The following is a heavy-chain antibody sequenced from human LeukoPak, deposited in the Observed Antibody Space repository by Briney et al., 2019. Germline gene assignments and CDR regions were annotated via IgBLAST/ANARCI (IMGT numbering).Heavy chain of an antibody. CDR3: ARIRGFGADYYYYYMDV. CDR1: IDSFSNYH. D-gene: IGHD3-10*01. J-gene: IGHJ6*03. Sequence: PSETLSLTCAVYIDSFSNYHWNWIRQTPAKGMEWIGEVNESDGTNISPSLKSRVTISVDKSKNQFSLKLSSVTAADTAVYYCARIRGFGADYYYYYMDVWGNGTTVTVSS. CDR2: VNESDGT. V-gene: IGHV4-34*01.